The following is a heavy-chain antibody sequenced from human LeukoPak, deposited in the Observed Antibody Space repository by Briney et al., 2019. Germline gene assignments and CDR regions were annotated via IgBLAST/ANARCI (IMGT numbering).Heavy chain of an antibody. Sequence: SETLSLTCAVSGGSISSSNWWSWVRQPPGKGLEWIGEIYHSGSTNYNPSLKSRVTISVDTSKNQFSLKLSSVTAADTAVYYCARVGTYYDFWSGYYTGNYFDYWGQGTLVTVSS. CDR1: GGSISSSNW. D-gene: IGHD3-3*01. V-gene: IGHV4-4*02. CDR3: ARVGTYYDFWSGYYTGNYFDY. J-gene: IGHJ4*02. CDR2: IYHSGST.